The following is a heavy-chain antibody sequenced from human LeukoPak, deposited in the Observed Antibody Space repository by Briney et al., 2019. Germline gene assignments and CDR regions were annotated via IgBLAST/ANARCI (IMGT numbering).Heavy chain of an antibody. CDR2: IYYSGST. D-gene: IGHD3-16*01. Sequence: SETLSLTCTVSGGSISSYYWSWIRQPPGKGLEWIGYIYYSGSTNYNPSLKSRVTISVATSKNQFSLKLSSVTAADTAVYFCARDRGGSKLSGLYGRYYYYMDVWGKGTTVTVSS. CDR1: GGSISSYY. J-gene: IGHJ6*03. CDR3: ARDRGGSKLSGLYGRYYYYMDV. V-gene: IGHV4-59*01.